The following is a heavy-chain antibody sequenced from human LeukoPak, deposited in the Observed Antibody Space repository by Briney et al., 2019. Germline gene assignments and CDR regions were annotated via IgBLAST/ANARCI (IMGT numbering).Heavy chain of an antibody. CDR3: GRGHWGLDY. J-gene: IGHJ4*02. Sequence: ASVKVSCKASGYTFTGYYMHWVRQAPGQGLEWMGWINPNSGGTNYAQKFQGRVTMTRDTSISTAYMELSSLRAEDTAVYYCGRGHWGLDYWGQGALVTVSS. CDR1: GYTFTGYY. D-gene: IGHD7-27*01. CDR2: INPNSGGT. V-gene: IGHV1-2*02.